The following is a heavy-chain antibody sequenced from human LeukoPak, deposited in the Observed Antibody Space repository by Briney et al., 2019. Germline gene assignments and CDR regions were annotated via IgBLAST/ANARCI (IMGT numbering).Heavy chain of an antibody. CDR1: GGTFSSYA. V-gene: IGHV1-69*04. CDR3: ARSPSEEMATITSWFDP. J-gene: IGHJ5*02. Sequence: ASVKVSCKASGGTFSSYAISWVRQAPGQGLEWMGRIIPILGIANYAQKFQGRVTITADKSTSTAYMELSSLRSEDTAVYYCARSPSEEMATITSWFDPWGQGTLVTVSS. CDR2: IIPILGIA. D-gene: IGHD5-24*01.